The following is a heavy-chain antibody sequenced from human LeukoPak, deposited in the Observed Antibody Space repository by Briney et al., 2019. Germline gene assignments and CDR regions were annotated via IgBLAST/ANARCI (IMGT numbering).Heavy chain of an antibody. CDR3: ARDLDSSGYGDI. CDR2: ISGSGGST. D-gene: IGHD3-22*01. Sequence: GGSLRLSCAASGFTFSSYAMSWVRQAPGKGLEWVSAISGSGGSTYYADSVKGRFTISRDNSKNTLYLQMNSLRAEDTAVYYSARDLDSSGYGDIWGQGTMVTVSS. J-gene: IGHJ3*02. CDR1: GFTFSSYA. V-gene: IGHV3-23*01.